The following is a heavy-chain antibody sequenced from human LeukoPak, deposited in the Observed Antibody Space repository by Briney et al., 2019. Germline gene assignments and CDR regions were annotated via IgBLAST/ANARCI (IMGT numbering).Heavy chain of an antibody. D-gene: IGHD4-23*01. CDR2: INPNSGGT. CDR3: ARVYAGGLGRASGYFDL. V-gene: IGHV1-2*04. Sequence: ASVKVSCKASGYTFTGYYMHWVRQAPGQGLEWMGWINPNSGGTNYAQKFQGWVTMTRDTSISTAYMELSRLRSDGTAVYYCARVYAGGLGRASGYFDLWGRGTLVTVSS. J-gene: IGHJ2*01. CDR1: GYTFTGYY.